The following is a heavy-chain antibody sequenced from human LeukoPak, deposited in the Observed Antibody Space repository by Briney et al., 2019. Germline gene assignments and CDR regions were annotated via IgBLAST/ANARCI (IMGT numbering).Heavy chain of an antibody. CDR2: IRSKAYGGTT. CDR1: GFTFGDYA. J-gene: IGHJ4*02. V-gene: IGHV3-49*04. Sequence: PGRSLRLSCTASGFTFGDYAMSWVRQAPGKGLEWVGFIRSKAYGGTTEYAASVIGRFTISRDDSKSIAYLQMNSLKTEDTAVYYCTRDRDYDLTDFDYWGQGTLVTVSS. CDR3: TRDRDYDLTDFDY. D-gene: IGHD3-3*01.